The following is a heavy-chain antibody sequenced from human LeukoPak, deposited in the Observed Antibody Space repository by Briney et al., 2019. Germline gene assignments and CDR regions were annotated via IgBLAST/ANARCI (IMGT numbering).Heavy chain of an antibody. Sequence: SQTLSLTCAVSGGSISSGGYSWSWIRQPPGKGLEWIGYIYHSGSTYYSPSLKSRVTISVDTSKNQFSLKLSSVTAADTAVYYCARGKGSSWYVDYWGQGTLVTVSS. CDR2: IYHSGST. CDR3: ARGKGSSWYVDY. CDR1: GGSISSGGYS. V-gene: IGHV4-30-2*01. D-gene: IGHD6-13*01. J-gene: IGHJ4*02.